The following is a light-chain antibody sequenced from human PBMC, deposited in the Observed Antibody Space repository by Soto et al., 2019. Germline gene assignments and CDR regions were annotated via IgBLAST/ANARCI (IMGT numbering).Light chain of an antibody. CDR1: QSVSSSY. CDR2: GAS. J-gene: IGKJ1*01. V-gene: IGKV3-20*01. CDR3: QPYGDSPRT. Sequence: EIVLTQSPGTLSLSPGERATLSCRASQSVSSSYLAWYQQKPGQAPRLLIYGASSRATGIPDRFSGSGSGTDFTLTISRLEPADFAVYYCQPYGDSPRTFGQGTKVEIK.